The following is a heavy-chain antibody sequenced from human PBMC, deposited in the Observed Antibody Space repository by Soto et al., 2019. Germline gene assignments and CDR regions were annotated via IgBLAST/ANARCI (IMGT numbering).Heavy chain of an antibody. CDR3: ARVMLLWFGEAPFDY. CDR2: IWYDGSNK. D-gene: IGHD3-10*01. J-gene: IGHJ4*02. Sequence: QVQLVESGGGVVQPGRSLRLSCAASGFTFSSYGMHWVRQAPGKGLEWVAVIWYDGSNKYYADSVKGRFTISRDNSKNTLYLQTNSLRAEDTAVYYCARVMLLWFGEAPFDYWGQGTLVTVSS. V-gene: IGHV3-33*01. CDR1: GFTFSSYG.